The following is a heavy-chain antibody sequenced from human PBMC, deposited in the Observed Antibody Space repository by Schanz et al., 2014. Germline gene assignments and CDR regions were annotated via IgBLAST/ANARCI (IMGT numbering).Heavy chain of an antibody. CDR2: ISSGSSYA. CDR3: AKDPSHGDYDYYFDY. J-gene: IGHJ4*02. V-gene: IGHV3-11*05. Sequence: EQLLQSGGGLVQPGGSLRLSCAASGFTFRDYYMSWIRQAPGKGLEWVSDISSGSSYANYADSVKGRFTISRDNSKNTLYLQMNSLRAEDTAVYYCAKDPSHGDYDYYFDYWGQGTLVTVSS. CDR1: GFTFRDYY. D-gene: IGHD3-22*01.